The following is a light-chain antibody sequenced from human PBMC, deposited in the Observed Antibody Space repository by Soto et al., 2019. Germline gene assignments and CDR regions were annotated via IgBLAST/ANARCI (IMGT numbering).Light chain of an antibody. V-gene: IGKV1-17*01. CDR2: AAS. CDR1: QGIRND. Sequence: DIQMTQSPSSLSASVGDRVTITCRASQGIRNDLGWYQQKPGKAPKLLVSAASTLQSGVPSRFSGSGSGTEFTLTISSLQPDDFATYYCQHYNSYSEAFGQGTKVDIK. J-gene: IGKJ1*01. CDR3: QHYNSYSEA.